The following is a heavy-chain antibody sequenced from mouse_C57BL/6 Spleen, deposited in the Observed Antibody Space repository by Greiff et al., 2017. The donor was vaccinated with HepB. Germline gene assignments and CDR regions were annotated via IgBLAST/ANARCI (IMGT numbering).Heavy chain of an antibody. CDR3: ARERIYYYGSSYVGAMDY. D-gene: IGHD1-1*01. J-gene: IGHJ4*01. CDR2: IVPNSGGT. V-gene: IGHV1-72*01. CDR1: GYTFTSYW. Sequence: QVQLQQPGAELVKPGASVKLSCKASGYTFTSYWMHWVKQRPGRGLEWIGRIVPNSGGTKYNEKFKSKATLTVDKPSSTAYMQLSSLTSEDSAVYYCARERIYYYGSSYVGAMDYWGQGTSVTVSS.